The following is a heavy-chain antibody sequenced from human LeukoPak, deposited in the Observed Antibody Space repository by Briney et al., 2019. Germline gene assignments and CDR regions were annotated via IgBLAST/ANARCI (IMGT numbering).Heavy chain of an antibody. CDR2: INHSGST. CDR3: ARGSGGYLGFYYYYYMDV. D-gene: IGHD3-16*01. Sequence: SETLSLTCAVYGGSFSGYYWSWIRQPPGKGLEWIGEINHSGSTNYNPSLKSRVTISVDTSKNQFSLKLSSVTAADTAVYYCARGSGGYLGFYYYYYMDVWGKGTTVTVSS. J-gene: IGHJ6*03. CDR1: GGSFSGYY. V-gene: IGHV4-34*01.